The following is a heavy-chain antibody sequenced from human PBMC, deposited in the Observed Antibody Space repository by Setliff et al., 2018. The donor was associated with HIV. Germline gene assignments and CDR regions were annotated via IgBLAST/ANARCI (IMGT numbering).Heavy chain of an antibody. CDR3: TRLLGRTVVVINAGFDY. J-gene: IGHJ4*02. CDR2: IYHVGRA. V-gene: IGHV4-38-2*02. Sequence: PSETLSLTCTISNYSISSGHYWGWIRQSPGKGLEWIGNIYHVGRAFYSPSLESRVSISVDTSKNQFSLRLTSVTAADTAVYYCTRLLGRTVVVINAGFDYWGQGTLVTSPQ. CDR1: NYSISSGHY. D-gene: IGHD2-15*01.